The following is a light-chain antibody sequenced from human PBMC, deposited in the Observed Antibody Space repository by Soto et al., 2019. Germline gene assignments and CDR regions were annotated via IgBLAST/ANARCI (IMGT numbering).Light chain of an antibody. V-gene: IGLV2-11*01. Sequence: QSALTQPRSVSGSPGQSVTIYCTGTTRDVGGYNYVSWYQQHPGKAPKLMIYDVSKRPSGVPDRLSGSKSGNTASLTISGLQAEDEADYYCCSFAGSYTWVFGGGTKVTVL. CDR3: CSFAGSYTWV. CDR1: TRDVGGYNY. CDR2: DVS. J-gene: IGLJ3*02.